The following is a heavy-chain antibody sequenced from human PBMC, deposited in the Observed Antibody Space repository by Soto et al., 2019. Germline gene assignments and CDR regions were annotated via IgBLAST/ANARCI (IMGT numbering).Heavy chain of an antibody. CDR1: GLTFSNYG. CDR3: EGSVDPFQV. V-gene: IGHV3-33*01. CDR2: IWHDGSQK. J-gene: IGHJ3*01. Sequence: QVQLVESGGGVVQPERSLRLSCVATGLTFSNYGIHWVRQAPGRGLEWVAVIWHDGSQKYSADSVRGRFTISRDNSKNTVYLHMHRLAAEYTGVYYCEGSVDPFQVWGQGTMVTVSS.